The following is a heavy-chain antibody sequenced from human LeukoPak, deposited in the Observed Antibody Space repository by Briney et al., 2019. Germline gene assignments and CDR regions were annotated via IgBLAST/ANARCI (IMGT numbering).Heavy chain of an antibody. D-gene: IGHD3-16*01. CDR1: GGSFSGYY. J-gene: IGHJ4*02. CDR3: ARGAGGGYFDY. Sequence: PSETLSLTCAVYGGSFSGYYWSWIRQPPGKGLEWIGEINHSGSTNYNPSLKSRVTISVDTSKNQFSLKLISVTAADTAVYYCARGAGGGYFDYWGQGTLVTVSS. V-gene: IGHV4-34*01. CDR2: INHSGST.